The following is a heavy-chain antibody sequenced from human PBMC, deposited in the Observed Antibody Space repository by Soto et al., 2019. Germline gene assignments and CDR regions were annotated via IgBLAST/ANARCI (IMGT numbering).Heavy chain of an antibody. Sequence: PGESLTISCKGSGYSFTSYRIGWVRQMPGKGLEWMGIIYPGDSDTRYIPSFQGQVTISADKSISTAYLQWSSLKSSDTAMYYCARTLYYYDDMYYYYYGMDVWGQGTTVTVSS. CDR1: GYSFTSYR. CDR3: ARTLYYYDDMYYYYYGMDV. CDR2: IYPGDSDT. V-gene: IGHV5-51*01. D-gene: IGHD3-22*01. J-gene: IGHJ6*02.